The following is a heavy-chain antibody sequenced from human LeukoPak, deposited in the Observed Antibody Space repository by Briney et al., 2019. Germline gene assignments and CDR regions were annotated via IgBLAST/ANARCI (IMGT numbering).Heavy chain of an antibody. D-gene: IGHD6-13*01. V-gene: IGHV1-18*01. CDR3: ARDSRVAAAGQGFDP. J-gene: IGHJ5*02. CDR2: ISAYNGNT. Sequence: EASVKVSCKASGYTFTSYGISWVRQAPGQGLEWMGWISAYNGNTNYAQKLQGRVTMTTDTSTSTAYMELRSLRSDDTAVYYCARDSRVAAAGQGFDPWGQGTLVTVSS. CDR1: GYTFTSYG.